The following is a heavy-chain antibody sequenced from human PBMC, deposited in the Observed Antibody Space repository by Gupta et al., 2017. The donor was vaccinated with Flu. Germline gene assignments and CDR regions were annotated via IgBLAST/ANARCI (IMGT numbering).Heavy chain of an antibody. CDR2: ISSSAVT. D-gene: IGHD1-26*01. J-gene: IGHJ4*02. CDR3: ARGHWDL. V-gene: IGHV3-48*03. CDR1: GFTFSPYE. Sequence: LVESGGGLVQPGGSLRLSCVASGFTFSPYEMNWVRLTPGKGLEWVAFISSSAVTYHTDSVKGRLTISRDNAKNSVYLQMNSLRAEDTGLYYCARGHWDLWGQGTPVTVSS.